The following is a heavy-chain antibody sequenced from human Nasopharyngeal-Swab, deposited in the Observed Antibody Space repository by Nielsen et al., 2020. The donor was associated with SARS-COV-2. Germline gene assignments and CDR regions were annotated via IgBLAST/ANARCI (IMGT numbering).Heavy chain of an antibody. V-gene: IGHV5-51*01. D-gene: IGHD1-26*01. CDR2: IYPADSDS. J-gene: IGHJ4*02. CDR3: VRRAFSASYCYFDY. CDR1: GYIFTSCW. Sequence: GGSLRLSCKGSGYIFTSCWIGWVRQMPGKGLEWMGIIYPADSDSRYSLSFQGQVSISVDKSISTAYLQWNTLKASDTAIYYCVRRAFSASYCYFDYWGPGTLVTVSS.